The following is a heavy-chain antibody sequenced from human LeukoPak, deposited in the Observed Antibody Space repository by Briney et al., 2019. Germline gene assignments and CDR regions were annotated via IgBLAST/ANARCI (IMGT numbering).Heavy chain of an antibody. Sequence: PGGSLRLSCAASGFTFSSYSMNWVRQAPGKGLEWVSYISSSSSTIYYADSVKGRFTISRDNAKNSLYLQMNSLRAEDTAVYYCACGGYSSGWCPFPCDYWGQGTLVTVSS. D-gene: IGHD6-19*01. V-gene: IGHV3-48*01. CDR2: ISSSSSTI. CDR1: GFTFSSYS. CDR3: ACGGYSSGWCPFPCDY. J-gene: IGHJ4*02.